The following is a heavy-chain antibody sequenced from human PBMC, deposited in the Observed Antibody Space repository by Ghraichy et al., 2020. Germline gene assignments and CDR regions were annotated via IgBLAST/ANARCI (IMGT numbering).Heavy chain of an antibody. CDR3: ARDEYYYDSSGYYYVFDY. D-gene: IGHD3-22*01. V-gene: IGHV4-4*07. Sequence: SETLSLTCTVSGGSISSYYWSWIRQPAGKGLEWIGRIYTSGSTNYNPSLKSRVTMSVDTSKNQFSLKLSSVTAADTAVYYCARDEYYYDSSGYYYVFDYWGQGTLVTVSS. CDR2: IYTSGST. J-gene: IGHJ4*02. CDR1: GGSISSYY.